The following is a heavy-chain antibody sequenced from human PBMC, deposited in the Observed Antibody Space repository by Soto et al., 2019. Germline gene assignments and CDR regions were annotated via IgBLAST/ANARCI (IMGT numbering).Heavy chain of an antibody. V-gene: IGHV4-59*01. Sequence: SETLSLTCTVSGGSISSYYWSWIRQPPGKGLEWIGYIYYSGSTNYNPSLKSRVTISVDTSKNQFSLKLSSVTAADTAVYYCARVWEDYYYYYGMDVWGQGTTVTVSS. J-gene: IGHJ6*02. CDR1: GGSISSYY. CDR3: ARVWEDYYYYYGMDV. CDR2: IYYSGST. D-gene: IGHD3-16*01.